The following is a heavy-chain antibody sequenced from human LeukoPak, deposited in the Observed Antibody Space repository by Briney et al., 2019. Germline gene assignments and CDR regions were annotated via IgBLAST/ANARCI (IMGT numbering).Heavy chain of an antibody. D-gene: IGHD5-12*01. CDR1: GYTFTSYY. V-gene: IGHV1-46*01. Sequence: ASVKVSCKASGYTFTSYYIHWVRQAPGQGLEWMGIINPSGGSTSYAQKFQGRVTMTRDTSTSTVYMELSSLRSEDTAVYYCARAYSGYEAFDYWGQGTLVTVSS. CDR3: ARAYSGYEAFDY. J-gene: IGHJ4*02. CDR2: INPSGGST.